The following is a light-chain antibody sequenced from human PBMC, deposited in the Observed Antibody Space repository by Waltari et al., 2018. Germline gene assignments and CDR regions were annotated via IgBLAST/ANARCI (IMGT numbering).Light chain of an antibody. CDR1: SNDVWSYKL. Sequence: QSALAQPASVSGSPGQSITISCTGTSNDVWSYKLVSWYQQHPGKAPKLMIYEGSKRPSGVSNRFAGSKSGNTASLTISGLQAEDEADYYCCSYAGSSTFYVFGTGTKVTVL. CDR2: EGS. V-gene: IGLV2-23*01. CDR3: CSYAGSSTFYV. J-gene: IGLJ1*01.